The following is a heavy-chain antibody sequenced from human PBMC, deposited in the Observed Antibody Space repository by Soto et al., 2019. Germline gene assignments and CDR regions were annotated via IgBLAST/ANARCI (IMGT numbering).Heavy chain of an antibody. Sequence: QLQESGPGLVKPSQTLSLTCTVSGASINNNDYYWSWIRQPPGKGLERIGYVYYSGTTDYIPSLKSRLSMSIDKSQNQFTLKLNSVTAADTATYYCARMSYFYDKWYFDLWGRGTLVTVSS. CDR2: VYYSGTT. CDR3: ARMSYFYDKWYFDL. D-gene: IGHD3-22*01. V-gene: IGHV4-30-4*01. CDR1: GASINNNDYY. J-gene: IGHJ2*01.